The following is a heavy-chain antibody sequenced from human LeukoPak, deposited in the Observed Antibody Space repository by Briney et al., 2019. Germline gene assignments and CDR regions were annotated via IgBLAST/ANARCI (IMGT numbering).Heavy chain of an antibody. CDR2: IRDDGTNH. CDR3: ARARGWLQSHFDY. D-gene: IGHD5-24*01. V-gene: IGHV3-30*02. J-gene: IGHJ4*02. CDR1: GFPFSNYD. Sequence: GGSLRLSCAASGFPFSNYDMHWVRQAPGKGLEWVAFIRDDGTNHHYADSVKGRFTISRDNSRNTLYLQMNSLRAEDTAVYYCARARGWLQSHFDYWGQGTLVTVSS.